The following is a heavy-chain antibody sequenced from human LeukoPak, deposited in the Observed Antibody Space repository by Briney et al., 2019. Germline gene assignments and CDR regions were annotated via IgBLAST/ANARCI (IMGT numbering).Heavy chain of an antibody. CDR3: ANGDYSSDPSDY. D-gene: IGHD6-19*01. CDR2: ISGSGGST. CDR1: GFTFSSYG. Sequence: PGGSLRLSCAASGFTFSSYGMSWVRQAPGKGLEWVSAISGSGGSTYYADSVKGRFTISRDNSKNTLYLQMNSLRAEDTAVYYCANGDYSSDPSDYWGQGTLVTVSS. V-gene: IGHV3-23*01. J-gene: IGHJ4*02.